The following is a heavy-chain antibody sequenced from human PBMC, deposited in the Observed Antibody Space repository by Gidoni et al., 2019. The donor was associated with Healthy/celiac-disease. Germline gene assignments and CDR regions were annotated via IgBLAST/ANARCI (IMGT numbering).Heavy chain of an antibody. J-gene: IGHJ4*02. CDR2: ISYDGSNK. Sequence: QVQLVESGGGVVQPGRSLRLSCAASGCTFSSYGMHWVRQAPGKGLEWVAVISYDGSNKYYADSVKGRFTISRDNSKNTLYLQMNSLRAEDTAVYYCAKVRLSDTAMAPFDYWGQGTLVTVSS. CDR3: AKVRLSDTAMAPFDY. D-gene: IGHD5-18*01. V-gene: IGHV3-30*18. CDR1: GCTFSSYG.